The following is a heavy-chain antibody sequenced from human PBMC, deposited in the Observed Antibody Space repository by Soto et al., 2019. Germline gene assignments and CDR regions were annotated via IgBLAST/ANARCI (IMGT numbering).Heavy chain of an antibody. V-gene: IGHV5-10-1*01. Sequence: VESLKISCKGSGYSFTSYWISWVRQMPGKGLEWMGRIDPSDSYTNYSPSFQGHVTISADKSISTAYLQWSSLKASDTAMYYCARDYYDSRIYYYYGMDVWGQGTTVTVSS. CDR1: GYSFTSYW. D-gene: IGHD3-22*01. CDR2: IDPSDSYT. CDR3: ARDYYDSRIYYYYGMDV. J-gene: IGHJ6*02.